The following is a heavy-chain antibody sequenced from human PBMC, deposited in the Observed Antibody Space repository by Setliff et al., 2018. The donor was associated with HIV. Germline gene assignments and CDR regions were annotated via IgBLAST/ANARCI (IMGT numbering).Heavy chain of an antibody. Sequence: LRLSCATSGFTFNDAWMNWVRQAPGKGLEWVGGIKSKTDGGATDYAAPVKGRFTISRDDSKNMLYLQMNSLETEDTAVYYCTTKGRDVYTLEAPGWGQGTLVTVSS. D-gene: IGHD2-15*01. V-gene: IGHV3-15*01. CDR3: TTKGRDVYTLEAPG. J-gene: IGHJ4*02. CDR1: GFTFNDAW. CDR2: IKSKTDGGAT.